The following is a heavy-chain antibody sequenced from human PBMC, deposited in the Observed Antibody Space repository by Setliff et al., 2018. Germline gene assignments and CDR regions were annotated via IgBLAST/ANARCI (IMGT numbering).Heavy chain of an antibody. CDR1: GYSFTSYW. CDR2: IXPXXXYX. Sequence: GESLKISCKGSGYSFTSYWISWVRQMPGKGLEWMGRIXPXXXYXXXXPSFQGQVTISGDKSISTAYLQWSSLKASDTAMYYCARIRRDIVVVVGATPDYYDYMDVGGKGTTVTVSS. J-gene: IGHJ6*03. CDR3: ARIRRDIVVVVGATPDYYDYMDV. V-gene: IGHV5-10-1*01. D-gene: IGHD2-15*01.